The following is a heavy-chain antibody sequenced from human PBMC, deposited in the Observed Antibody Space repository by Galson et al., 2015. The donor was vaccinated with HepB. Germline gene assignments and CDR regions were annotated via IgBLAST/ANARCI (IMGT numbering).Heavy chain of an antibody. CDR3: ARLPSGSYAGRLYFDY. CDR1: GYTFTSYY. Sequence: SVKVSCKASGYTFTSYYMHWVRQAPGQGLEWMGIINPSGGGTSYAQKFQGRVTMTRDTSTSTVYMELSSLRSEDTAVYYCARLPSGSYAGRLYFDYWGQGTLVTVSS. V-gene: IGHV1-46*01. CDR2: INPSGGGT. J-gene: IGHJ4*02. D-gene: IGHD1-26*01.